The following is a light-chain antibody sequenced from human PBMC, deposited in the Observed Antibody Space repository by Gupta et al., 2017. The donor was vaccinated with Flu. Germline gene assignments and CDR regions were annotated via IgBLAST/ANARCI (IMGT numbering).Light chain of an antibody. CDR2: GAS. CDR3: QQRNNSLT. CDR1: QSVSSY. J-gene: IGKJ4*01. Sequence: SPVTLSLSPGERATRSCRDSQSVSSYLDWYQQKPGQAPRLLIYGASNRATGTTDRFSGSGSGTDFTLTSSRREPEDFAVYYWQQRNNSLTFGGGTKVEIK. V-gene: IGKV3-11*01.